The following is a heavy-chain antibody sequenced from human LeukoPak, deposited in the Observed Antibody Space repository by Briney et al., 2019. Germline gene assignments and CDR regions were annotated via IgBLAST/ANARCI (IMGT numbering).Heavy chain of an antibody. J-gene: IGHJ4*02. CDR2: IYTGGST. CDR3: ARGRPNCGDYDY. V-gene: IGHV3-53*01. D-gene: IGHD4-17*01. CDR1: GFTVSSIY. Sequence: GGSLRLSCAASGFTVSSIYMSWVRQAPGEGLEWVSVIYTGGSTYYADSVKGRFTISRDNSKNTLHLQMNSLRAEDTAVYYCARGRPNCGDYDYWGQGTLVTVSS.